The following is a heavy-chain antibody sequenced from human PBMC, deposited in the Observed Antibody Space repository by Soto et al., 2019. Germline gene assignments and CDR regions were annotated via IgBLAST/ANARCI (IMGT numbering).Heavy chain of an antibody. D-gene: IGHD3-10*02. CDR3: ARGYVSVFDI. J-gene: IGHJ3*02. V-gene: IGHV4-59*01. Sequence: SETLSLTCTVSGGSLSSYYWSWIRQPPGKGLEWIGYIYYRGSTNYNPSLKSRVTISVDTSKNQFSLKLTSVTAADTAVYYCARGYVSVFDIWGQGTMVTVSS. CDR1: GGSLSSYY. CDR2: IYYRGST.